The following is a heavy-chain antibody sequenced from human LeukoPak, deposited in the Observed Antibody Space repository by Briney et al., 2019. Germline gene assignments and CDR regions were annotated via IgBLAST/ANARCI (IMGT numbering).Heavy chain of an antibody. Sequence: SETLSLTCTVSGGSIISYYWSWIRQPAGKGLEWIGRIYTSGSTNYNPSLKSRVTMSVDTSKNQFSLKLSSVTAADTAVYYCARGIGYGNYFDYWGQATLVTVSS. V-gene: IGHV4-4*07. CDR3: ARGIGYGNYFDY. J-gene: IGHJ4*02. CDR2: IYTSGST. CDR1: GGSIISYY. D-gene: IGHD1-1*01.